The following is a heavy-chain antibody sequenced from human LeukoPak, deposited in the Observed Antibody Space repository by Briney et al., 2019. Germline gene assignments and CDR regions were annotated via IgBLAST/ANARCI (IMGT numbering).Heavy chain of an antibody. Sequence: GASVKVSCKASGYTLTGYYMHLVRQAPGQGLEWMGRINPNSGGTNYAQKFQGRVTMTRDTSISTAYMELSRLRSDDTAVYYCASFDWLSYFDYWGQGTLVTVSS. J-gene: IGHJ4*02. D-gene: IGHD3-9*01. V-gene: IGHV1-2*06. CDR2: INPNSGGT. CDR3: ASFDWLSYFDY. CDR1: GYTLTGYY.